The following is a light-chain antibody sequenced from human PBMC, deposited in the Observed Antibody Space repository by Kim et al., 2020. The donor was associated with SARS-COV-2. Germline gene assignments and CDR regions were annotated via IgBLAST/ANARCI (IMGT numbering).Light chain of an antibody. CDR2: AAS. CDR3: QQHDNYPLT. J-gene: IGKJ4*01. CDR1: QGISTY. Sequence: IQLTQSPSFLSASVGDRVSMTCRASQGISTYLAWYQQKAGKVPKLLIYAASTLQSGVPSRFSGSGSGTEFTLTISSLQPEDFATYYCQQHDNYPLTIGGGTKVDIK. V-gene: IGKV1-9*01.